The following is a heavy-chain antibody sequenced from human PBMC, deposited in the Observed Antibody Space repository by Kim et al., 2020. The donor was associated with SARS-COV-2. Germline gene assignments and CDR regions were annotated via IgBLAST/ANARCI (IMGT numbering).Heavy chain of an antibody. Sequence: GSTSYNPSLKSRGTISADTSKDPFSLKLSSVTAADTAVYYCAGSRWFDPWGQGILVTVSS. CDR3: AGSRWFDP. J-gene: IGHJ5*02. V-gene: IGHV4-59*01. CDR2: GST.